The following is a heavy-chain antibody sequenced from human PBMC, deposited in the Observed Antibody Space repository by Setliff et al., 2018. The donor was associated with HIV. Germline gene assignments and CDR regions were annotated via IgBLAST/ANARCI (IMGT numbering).Heavy chain of an antibody. D-gene: IGHD6-19*01. V-gene: IGHV4-39*01. CDR2: IYYSGST. Sequence: TLSLTCTVSGGSISSSSYYWGWIRQPPGKGLEWIGSIYYSGSTYYNPSLKSRVTISVDTSKNQFSLRLSSVTAADTAVYYCASPASGGSSGQYHYWGQGTLVTVSS. J-gene: IGHJ4*02. CDR3: ASPASGGSSGQYHY. CDR1: GGSISSSSYY.